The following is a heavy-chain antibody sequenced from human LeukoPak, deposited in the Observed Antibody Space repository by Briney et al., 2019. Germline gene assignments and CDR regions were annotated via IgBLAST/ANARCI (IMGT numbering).Heavy chain of an antibody. V-gene: IGHV3-21*01. D-gene: IGHD2-21*02. CDR2: TSSSDAGT. Sequence: GGSLRLSCAASGFAFSTYSMNWVRQAPGKGLEWVSATSSSDAGTYYADSVKGRFTVSRDNGKRSLYLHMNSLRAEDTAMYYCASGESSYCSGGCYFASWGQGTLVTISS. CDR3: ASGESSYCSGGCYFAS. CDR1: GFAFSTYS. J-gene: IGHJ5*01.